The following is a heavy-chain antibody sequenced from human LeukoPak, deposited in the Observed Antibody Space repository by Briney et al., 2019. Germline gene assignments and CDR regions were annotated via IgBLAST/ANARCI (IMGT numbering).Heavy chain of an antibody. CDR2: INWNGGST. J-gene: IGHJ6*03. D-gene: IGHD3-9*01. CDR3: AKRGSLFDILTEGYYYMDV. V-gene: IGHV3-20*04. Sequence: GGSLRLSCAASGFTFDDYAMHWVRQAPGKGLEWVSGINWNGGSTGYADSVKGRFTISRDNAKNTLYLQMNSLRAEDTAVYYCAKRGSLFDILTEGYYYMDVWGKGTTVTISS. CDR1: GFTFDDYA.